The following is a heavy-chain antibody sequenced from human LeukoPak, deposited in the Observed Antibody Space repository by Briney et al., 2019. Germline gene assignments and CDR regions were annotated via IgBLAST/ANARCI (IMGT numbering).Heavy chain of an antibody. V-gene: IGHV4-34*01. D-gene: IGHD3-10*01. Sequence: SETLSRTCAGDGGSFSGYYWSWIRQPPGKGLKWIGEINHSGSTNYNPSLKSRVTISVDTSKNQFSLKLSSVTAADTAVYYCAIPPRWYGSGSYYRYWGQGTLVTVSS. CDR2: INHSGST. CDR3: AIPPRWYGSGSYYRY. J-gene: IGHJ1*01. CDR1: GGSFSGYY.